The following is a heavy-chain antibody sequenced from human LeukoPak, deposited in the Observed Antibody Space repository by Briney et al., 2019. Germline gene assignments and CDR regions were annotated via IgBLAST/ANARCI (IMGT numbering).Heavy chain of an antibody. J-gene: IGHJ4*02. V-gene: IGHV3-21*01. CDR3: ASGRVGY. Sequence: GGSLRLPCAASGFTFSSYTMNWVRQAPGKGLELVSSISSTSSYIYYADSVQGRFTISRDNAKNSLYLQMNSLRAEDTAVYYCASGRVGYWGQGTLVTVSS. D-gene: IGHD1-1*01. CDR2: ISSTSSYI. CDR1: GFTFSSYT.